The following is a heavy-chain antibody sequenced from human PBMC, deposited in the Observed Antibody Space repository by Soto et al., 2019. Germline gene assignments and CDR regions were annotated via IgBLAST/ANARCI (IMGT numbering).Heavy chain of an antibody. CDR3: ARVEQRIPMGRGVKRSTNWFDP. CDR2: TYSSGRT. CDR1: GGSISSGGYY. J-gene: IGHJ5*02. D-gene: IGHD3-10*01. Sequence: QVQLQESGPGLVKPSQTLSLTCTVSGGSISSGGYYWSWIRQHPVKGLECIGYTYSSGRTYYNPPLKGRVTISVDTSKNQFSLKLSSVTAADTAVYYCARVEQRIPMGRGVKRSTNWFDPWGQGTLVTVSS. V-gene: IGHV4-31*03.